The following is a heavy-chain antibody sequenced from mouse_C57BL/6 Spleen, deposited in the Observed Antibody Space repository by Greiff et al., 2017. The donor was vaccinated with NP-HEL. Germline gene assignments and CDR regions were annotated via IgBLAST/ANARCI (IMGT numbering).Heavy chain of an antibody. V-gene: IGHV1-66*01. CDR1: GYSFTSYY. J-gene: IGHJ4*01. D-gene: IGHD3-2*02. CDR3: ASRGSSGYYAMDY. CDR2: IYPGSGNT. Sequence: VQLVESGPELVKPGASVKISCKASGYSFTSYYIHWVKQRPGQGLEWIGWIYPGSGNTKYNEKFKGKATLTADTSSSTAYMQLSSLTSEDSAVYYCASRGSSGYYAMDYWGQGTSVTVSS.